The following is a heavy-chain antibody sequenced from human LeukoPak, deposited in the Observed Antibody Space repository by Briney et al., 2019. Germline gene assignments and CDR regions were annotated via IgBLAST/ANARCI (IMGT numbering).Heavy chain of an antibody. J-gene: IGHJ4*02. CDR2: ISYDGSNK. V-gene: IGHV3-30-3*01. CDR1: GFTFSSYA. Sequence: GGSLRLPCAASGFTFSSYAMHWVRQAPGKGLEWVAVISYDGSNKYYADSVKGRFTISRDNSKNTLYLQMNSLRAEDTAVYYCARDGRAATVTTFDYWGQGTLVTVSS. CDR3: ARDGRAATVTTFDY. D-gene: IGHD4-11*01.